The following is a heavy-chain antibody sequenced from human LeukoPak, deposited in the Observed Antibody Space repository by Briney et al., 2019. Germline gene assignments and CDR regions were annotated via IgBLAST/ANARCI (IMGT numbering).Heavy chain of an antibody. D-gene: IGHD7-27*01. Sequence: ASVRVSCKASGYTFTSFDFNWVRQATGQGLEWMGWMKSNNGHTGYAQKFQGRVTMTRGTSISTAYMELSSLTFEDTAVYYCARGPPNWGMVGYWGQGTLVTVSS. CDR2: MKSNNGHT. J-gene: IGHJ4*02. CDR3: ARGPPNWGMVGY. V-gene: IGHV1-8*01. CDR1: GYTFTSFD.